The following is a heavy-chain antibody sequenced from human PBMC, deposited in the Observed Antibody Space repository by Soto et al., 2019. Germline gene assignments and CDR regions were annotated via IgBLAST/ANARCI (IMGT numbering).Heavy chain of an antibody. Sequence: QVQLVESGGGVVHPGRSLRLSCAASRFTLRSYTMYWVRQCPGKGLEWVAAISPDGSNNYYADSVKGRFTISRDNSKNTLFRQMHSLRAEDTAVYYCARALSRAVAAPGYWGQGTLVTVSS. CDR1: RFTLRSYT. CDR3: ARALSRAVAAPGY. D-gene: IGHD6-19*01. V-gene: IGHV3-30-3*01. CDR2: ISPDGSNN. J-gene: IGHJ4*02.